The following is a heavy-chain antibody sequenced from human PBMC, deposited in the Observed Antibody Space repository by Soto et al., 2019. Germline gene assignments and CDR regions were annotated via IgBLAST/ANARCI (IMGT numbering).Heavy chain of an antibody. D-gene: IGHD6-13*01. CDR3: ARGQGAAAGHSNFDY. CDR1: GGSISSYY. J-gene: IGHJ4*02. V-gene: IGHV4-59*12. Sequence: SETLSLTCTASGGSISSYYWSWVRQPPGKGLEWIGYIYDSGNTYYNPSLKSQFSISVDRSKNQFSLKLSSVTAADTAVYYCARGQGAAAGHSNFDYWGQGALVTVSS. CDR2: IYDSGNT.